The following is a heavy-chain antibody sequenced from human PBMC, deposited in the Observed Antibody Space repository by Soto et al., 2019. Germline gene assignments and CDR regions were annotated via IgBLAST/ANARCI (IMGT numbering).Heavy chain of an antibody. V-gene: IGHV1-18*04. CDR3: ARDWGALKVEYGMDV. Sequence: ASGKVCCKASGYTFTSYGIRWVRQAPGQGLGWMGWISAYNVETNDVQKFQGRVTMTTETSTNTAYMELRSLRSADTAVYYCARDWGALKVEYGMDVWGQVSTFTLSS. CDR2: ISAYNVET. CDR1: GYTFTSYG. J-gene: IGHJ6*02. D-gene: IGHD3-16*01.